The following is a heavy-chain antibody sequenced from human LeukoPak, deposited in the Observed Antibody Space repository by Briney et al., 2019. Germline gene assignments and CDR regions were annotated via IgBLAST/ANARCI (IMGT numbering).Heavy chain of an antibody. J-gene: IGHJ4*02. CDR1: GYTFTSYG. V-gene: IGHV1-18*01. CDR2: ISAYNGNT. CDR3: ARGRYSGYDLLLAFFDY. D-gene: IGHD5-12*01. Sequence: GASVKVSCKASGYTFTSYGISWVRQAPGQGLEWMGWISAYNGNTNYAQKFQGRVTMTRDTSISTAYMELSRLRSDDTAVYYCARGRYSGYDLLLAFFDYWGQGTLVTVSS.